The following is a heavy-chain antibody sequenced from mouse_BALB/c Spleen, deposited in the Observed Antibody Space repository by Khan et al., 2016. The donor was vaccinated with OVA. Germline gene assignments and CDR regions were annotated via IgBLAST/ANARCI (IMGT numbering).Heavy chain of an antibody. D-gene: IGHD2-14*01. Sequence: VQLQQSGAELARPGASVKMSCKASGYTFTSHTMHWIKQRPGQGLEWIGYINPRSGYNQKLNDKATLTADISSSTAYMQLSSLTSEESAVYYCARRTTEYALDYWGQGTSVTVSS. J-gene: IGHJ4*01. CDR1: GYTFTSHT. V-gene: IGHV1-4*01. CDR3: ARRTTEYALDY. CDR2: INPRSG.